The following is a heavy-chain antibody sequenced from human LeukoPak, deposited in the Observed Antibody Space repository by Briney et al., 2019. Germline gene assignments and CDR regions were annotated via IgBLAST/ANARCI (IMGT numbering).Heavy chain of an antibody. J-gene: IGHJ4*02. CDR1: GGTFSSYT. D-gene: IGHD4-23*01. CDR3: ATATLYYGGFDY. Sequence: SSVKVSCKASGGTFSSYTISWVRQAPGQGLEWMGRIIPILGIANYAQKFQGRVTITADKSTSTAYMELSSLRSEDTAVYNCATATLYYGGFDYWGQGTLVTVSS. CDR2: IIPILGIA. V-gene: IGHV1-69*02.